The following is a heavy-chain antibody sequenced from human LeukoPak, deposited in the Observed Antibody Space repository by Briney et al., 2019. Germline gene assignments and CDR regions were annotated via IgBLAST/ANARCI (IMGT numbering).Heavy chain of an antibody. J-gene: IGHJ4*02. D-gene: IGHD3-22*01. CDR2: IYSGGNT. V-gene: IGHV3-66*01. CDR1: EFTVSNNY. CDR3: AKDFGNYYDSSGYPPLDY. Sequence: PGGSLRLSCAASEFTVSNNYMNWVRQAPGKGLEWVSVIYSGGNTYYADSVKGRFTISRDNSKSTLYLQMNSLRAEDTAVYYCAKDFGNYYDSSGYPPLDYWGQGTLVTVSS.